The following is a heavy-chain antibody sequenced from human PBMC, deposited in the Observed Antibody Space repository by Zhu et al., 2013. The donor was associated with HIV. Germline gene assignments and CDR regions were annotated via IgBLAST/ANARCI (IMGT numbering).Heavy chain of an antibody. V-gene: IGHV4-38-2*02. J-gene: IGHJ4*02. CDR2: IYHSGST. Sequence: VQLQESGPGLVMPSETLSLSCTVSGDSISSGYYWGWIRQPPGKGLEWIGSIYHSGSTYYNPSLKSRVTLSVDTSKNQFSLKMRSVTAADTAVYYCARGDILTGYGHFDCWAREPWSPSP. CDR3: ARGDILTGYGHFDC. CDR1: GDSISSGYY. D-gene: IGHD3-9*01.